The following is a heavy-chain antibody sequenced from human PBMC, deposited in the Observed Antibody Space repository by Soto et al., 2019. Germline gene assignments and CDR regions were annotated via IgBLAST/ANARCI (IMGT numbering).Heavy chain of an antibody. Sequence: ETLSLTWSVAGRSIRRVYGTWNRQPPGKGLEWIGYISDSGRSTYNPSLKSRVTMSVDTSKNQFSLTLTSVTAADTAVYYCARDPGSSGSEATKWGQGTLVTVSS. V-gene: IGHV4-59*01. D-gene: IGHD3-22*01. CDR1: GRSIRRVY. CDR3: ARDPGSSGSEATK. CDR2: ISDSGRS. J-gene: IGHJ4*02.